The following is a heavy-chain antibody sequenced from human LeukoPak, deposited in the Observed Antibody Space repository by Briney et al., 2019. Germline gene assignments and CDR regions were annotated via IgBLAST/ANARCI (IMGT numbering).Heavy chain of an antibody. J-gene: IGHJ5*02. CDR2: ISAYNGNT. D-gene: IGHD3-22*01. V-gene: IGHV1-18*01. Sequence: ASVEVSFQASGSTFTSYGIRWGRPAPGQGVEWMGWISAYNGNTNYAQKLQGRVTMTTDTSTSTAYMELRSLRSDDTAVYYCARHYYDSINWFDPWGQGTLVTVSS. CDR3: ARHYYDSINWFDP. CDR1: GSTFTSYG.